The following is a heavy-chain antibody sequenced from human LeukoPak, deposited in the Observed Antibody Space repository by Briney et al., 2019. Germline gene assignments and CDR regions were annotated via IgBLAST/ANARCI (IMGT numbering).Heavy chain of an antibody. D-gene: IGHD4-23*01. CDR1: GGSFSGYY. J-gene: IGHJ4*02. CDR3: ARSSLYHGYGGNSGIFVDY. CDR2: INHSGST. V-gene: IGHV4-34*01. Sequence: PSETLSLTCAVYGGSFSGYYWSWIRQPPGKGLEWIGEINHSGSTNYNPSLKSRVTISVDTSKNQFSLKLSSVTAADTAVYYCARSSLYHGYGGNSGIFVDYWGQGTLVTVSS.